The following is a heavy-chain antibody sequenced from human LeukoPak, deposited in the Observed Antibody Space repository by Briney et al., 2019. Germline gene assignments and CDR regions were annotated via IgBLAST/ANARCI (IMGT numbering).Heavy chain of an antibody. D-gene: IGHD4-11*01. CDR3: ARLYSSSLGRVFDY. Sequence: SKTLSLTCTVSGGSITSYYWSWIRQPPGKGLEWIGYIYNSGSTNYNPSLKSRVTISVDTSKNQFSLKLSSVTAADMAVYYCARLYSSSLGRVFDYWGQGTLVTVSS. CDR2: IYNSGST. V-gene: IGHV4-59*01. J-gene: IGHJ4*02. CDR1: GGSITSYY.